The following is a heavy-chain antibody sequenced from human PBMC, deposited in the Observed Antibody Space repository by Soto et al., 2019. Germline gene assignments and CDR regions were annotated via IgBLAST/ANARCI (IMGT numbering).Heavy chain of an antibody. J-gene: IGHJ4*02. D-gene: IGHD3-10*01. CDR2: IIPLFGTP. V-gene: IGHV1-69*13. CDR3: ARDRDDYGSGNYYNRIDF. CDR1: GGMFWNYG. Sequence: GASGKVPCNGSGGMFWNYGISWLRQAPGQGVEGMGGIIPLFGTPNYAQRFQGRVTITADESTSTAYMELSRLRSEDTAVYYCARDRDDYGSGNYYNRIDFWGQGTLVTVSS.